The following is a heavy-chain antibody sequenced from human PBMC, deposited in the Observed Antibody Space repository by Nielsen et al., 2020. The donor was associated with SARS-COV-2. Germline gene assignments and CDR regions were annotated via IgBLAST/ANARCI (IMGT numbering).Heavy chain of an antibody. V-gene: IGHV3-9*01. D-gene: IGHD1-26*01. J-gene: IGHJ4*02. CDR2: ISWNSGSI. Sequence: GGSLRLSCAASGFTFDDYAMHWVRQAPGKGLEWVSGISWNSGSIGYADSVKGRFTISRDNAKNSLYLQMNSLRAEDTAVYYCARDGSESSYYFDAWGQGTLVTVSS. CDR1: GFTFDDYA. CDR3: ARDGSESSYYFDA.